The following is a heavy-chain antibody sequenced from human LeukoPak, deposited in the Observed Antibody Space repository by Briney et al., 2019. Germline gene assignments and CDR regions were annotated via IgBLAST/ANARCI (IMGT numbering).Heavy chain of an antibody. CDR3: ARIGYSSSCFDY. CDR2: IKQDGSEQ. D-gene: IGHD6-13*01. J-gene: IGHJ4*02. V-gene: IGHV3-7*01. Sequence: GGSLRLSCAASGFTFSSYWMSWVRQAPGKGLEWVANIKQDGSEQDYVDSMKGRFTISRDNAKNSVYLQINSLGAEDTAVYYCARIGYSSSCFDYWGQGTLVTVSS. CDR1: GFTFSSYW.